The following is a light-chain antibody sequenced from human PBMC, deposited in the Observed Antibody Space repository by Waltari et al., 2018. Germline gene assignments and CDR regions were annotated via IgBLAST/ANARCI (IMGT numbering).Light chain of an antibody. Sequence: QSALPQPRSVSGSPGQSVTVSCTGASRLVSWFQQYPGKAPKLIIYDVFKRPSGVPDRFSGSKSGNAASLTISGLQAEDEADYYCCSFAGSYSHVFGSGTKVTVL. V-gene: IGLV2-11*01. J-gene: IGLJ1*01. CDR3: CSFAGSYSHV. CDR1: SRLV. CDR2: DVF.